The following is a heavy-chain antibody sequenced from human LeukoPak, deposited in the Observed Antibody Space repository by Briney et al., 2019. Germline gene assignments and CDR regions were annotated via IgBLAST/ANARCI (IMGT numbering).Heavy chain of an antibody. D-gene: IGHD4-23*01. Sequence: SETLSLTCTVSGDSFSYFYWSWIRQPPGKGLEWIGYIHNSGSTSYNPSLKSRVTISLDTSQNQFSLKLSSLTAADTAVYYCATLTGGDDAFDIWGQGTMVTVSS. CDR1: GDSFSYFY. CDR3: ATLTGGDDAFDI. J-gene: IGHJ3*02. CDR2: IHNSGST. V-gene: IGHV4-59*01.